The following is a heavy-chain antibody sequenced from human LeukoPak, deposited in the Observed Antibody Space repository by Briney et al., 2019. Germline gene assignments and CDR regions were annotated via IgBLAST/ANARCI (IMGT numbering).Heavy chain of an antibody. D-gene: IGHD2-15*01. V-gene: IGHV1-18*01. CDR3: ARDCSGGSCYSAADY. Sequence: ASGKVSCKASGYTFTSYGISWVRQAPGQGLEWMGWISAYNGNTNYAQKLQGRVTMTTDTSTSTAYMELRSPRSDDTAVYYCARDCSGGSCYSAADYWGQGTLVTVSS. CDR2: ISAYNGNT. J-gene: IGHJ4*02. CDR1: GYTFTSYG.